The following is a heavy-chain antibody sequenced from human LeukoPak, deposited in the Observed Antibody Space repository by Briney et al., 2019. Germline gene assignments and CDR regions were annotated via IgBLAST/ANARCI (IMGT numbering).Heavy chain of an antibody. J-gene: IGHJ6*03. CDR3: TKGGAVSSKSITMIRGTRRYYYYMDV. V-gene: IGHV3-23*01. CDR1: GFTFDDYG. D-gene: IGHD3-10*01. Sequence: GGSLRLSCAASGFTFDDYGMSWVRQAPGKGLEWVSALSDSGGSTFYADSVKGRFTISRDNSKNTLYLQMNRLRAEDTAVYYCTKGGAVSSKSITMIRGTRRYYYYMDVWAKGPRSPSP. CDR2: LSDSGGST.